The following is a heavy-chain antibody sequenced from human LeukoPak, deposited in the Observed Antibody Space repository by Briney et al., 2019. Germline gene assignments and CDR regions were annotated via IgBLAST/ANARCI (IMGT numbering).Heavy chain of an antibody. CDR2: INTGGNDI. CDR1: GFTFSAYW. J-gene: IGHJ4*02. V-gene: IGHV3-74*01. Sequence: GGSLRLSCAASGFTFSAYWMHWVRQAPGKGLVWLSRINTGGNDITYADSVKGRFTISRDNAKNTLYLQMNSLTVEDTAVYFCARGLVVGGTRPNDYWGQGTLVTVSS. D-gene: IGHD2-15*01. CDR3: ARGLVVGGTRPNDY.